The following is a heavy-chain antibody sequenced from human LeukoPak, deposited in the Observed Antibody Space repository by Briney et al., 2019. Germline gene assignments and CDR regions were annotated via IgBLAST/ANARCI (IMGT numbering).Heavy chain of an antibody. J-gene: IGHJ5*02. V-gene: IGHV3-48*01. Sequence: PGGSLRLSCAASGFTFSSYSMNWVRQAPGKGLEWVSYISSASNTIYYADSVKGRFTISRDNAKNSLYLQMNSLRAEDTAMYYCARDGWFGDYNWFDPWGQGTLVTDSS. CDR1: GFTFSSYS. CDR3: ARDGWFGDYNWFDP. D-gene: IGHD3-10*01. CDR2: ISSASNTI.